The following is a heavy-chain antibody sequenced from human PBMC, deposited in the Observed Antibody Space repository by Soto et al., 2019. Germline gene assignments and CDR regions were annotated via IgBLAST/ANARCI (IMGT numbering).Heavy chain of an antibody. CDR1: GYSFTSYW. J-gene: IGHJ6*02. V-gene: IGHV5-51*01. CDR3: ARITGDELRYVAWLLWDSGGIDV. D-gene: IGHD3-9*01. Sequence: GESLKISCKGSGYSFTSYWIGWVRQMPGKGLEWMGIIYPGDSDTRYSPSFQGQVTISADKSIRTAYLQWSSLKASDTAMYYCARITGDELRYVAWLLWDSGGIDVGGQGTTVTVSS. CDR2: IYPGDSDT.